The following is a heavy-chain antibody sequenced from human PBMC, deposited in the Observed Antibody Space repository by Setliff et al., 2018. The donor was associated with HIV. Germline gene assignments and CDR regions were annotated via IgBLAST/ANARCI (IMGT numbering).Heavy chain of an antibody. Sequence: GGSLRLSCAASGFSFSSYGMHWVRQAPGKGLEWVAFIRYDGSNEYYADSVRGRFTISRDNAENSLYLQMNSLRAEDTAVYYCARDNGRYFDRGWFDPWGQGALVTVSS. J-gene: IGHJ5*02. CDR2: IRYDGSNE. CDR3: ARDNGRYFDRGWFDP. CDR1: GFSFSSYG. D-gene: IGHD3-9*01. V-gene: IGHV3-30*02.